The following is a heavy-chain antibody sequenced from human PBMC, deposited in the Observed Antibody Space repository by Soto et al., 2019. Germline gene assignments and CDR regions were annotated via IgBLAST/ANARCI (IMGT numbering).Heavy chain of an antibody. CDR3: ARHVSGYREASLDY. CDR1: GGSISNYY. J-gene: IGHJ4*02. V-gene: IGHV4-59*08. D-gene: IGHD3-22*01. CDR2: ISYSGST. Sequence: PSETLSLTCTVSGGSISNYYWSWIREPPGQGLEWIGYISYSGSTKSNPSLNSRVTILVDAPKNQFSLILTSVTAADTAVYYCARHVSGYREASLDYWGQGALVTVSS.